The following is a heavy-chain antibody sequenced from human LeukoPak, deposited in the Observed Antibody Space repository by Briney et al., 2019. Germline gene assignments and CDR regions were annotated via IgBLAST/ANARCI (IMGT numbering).Heavy chain of an antibody. Sequence: SETLSLTCTVAGGSISTYYWSWIRQPPGKGLEWIGHIYYSGATKYNPSLKSRITISVDTSKNQFSLMLSSLTAADTAVYYCARFGITVVRGGKYYFDYWGQGTLVTVSS. J-gene: IGHJ4*02. CDR3: ARFGITVVRGGKYYFDY. CDR2: IYYSGAT. D-gene: IGHD3-10*01. CDR1: GGSISTYY. V-gene: IGHV4-59*08.